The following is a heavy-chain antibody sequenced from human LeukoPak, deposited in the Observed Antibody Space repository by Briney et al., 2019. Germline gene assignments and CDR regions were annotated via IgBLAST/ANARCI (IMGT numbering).Heavy chain of an antibody. Sequence: GASVKVSCKASGGTFSSYTISWVRQAPGQGLEWMGRIIPTLGIANYAQKFQGRVTITADKSTSTAYMELSSLRSEDTAVYYCARDYRSGRSNWFDPWGQGTLVTVSS. CDR2: IIPTLGIA. CDR1: GGTFSSYT. D-gene: IGHD6-19*01. J-gene: IGHJ5*02. CDR3: ARDYRSGRSNWFDP. V-gene: IGHV1-69*04.